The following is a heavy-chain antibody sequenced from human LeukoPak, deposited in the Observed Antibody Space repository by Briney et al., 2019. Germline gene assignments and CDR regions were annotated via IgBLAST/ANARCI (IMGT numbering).Heavy chain of an antibody. D-gene: IGHD6-19*01. Sequence: GGSLRLSCAASGFTFSDYYMSWIRQAPGKGLEWVPYISSSGSTIYYADSVKGRFAISRDNAKNSLYLQMNSLRAEDTAVYYCARSPQLWLGGAYFDYWGQGTLVTVSS. J-gene: IGHJ4*02. V-gene: IGHV3-11*01. CDR2: ISSSGSTI. CDR1: GFTFSDYY. CDR3: ARSPQLWLGGAYFDY.